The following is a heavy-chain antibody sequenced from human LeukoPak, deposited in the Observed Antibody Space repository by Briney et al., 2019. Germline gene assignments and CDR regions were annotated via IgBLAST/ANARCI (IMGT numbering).Heavy chain of an antibody. Sequence: PSETLSLTCTVSGGSISSYYWSWIRQPPGKGLEWIGYIYNSGSTNHNPSLKSRVTISVDTSKNQFSLKLSSVTAAHTAVYYCARHSSVPTPYYFDYWGQGTLVTVSS. D-gene: IGHD4-17*01. J-gene: IGHJ4*02. CDR3: ARHSSVPTPYYFDY. CDR2: IYNSGST. V-gene: IGHV4-59*08. CDR1: GGSISSYY.